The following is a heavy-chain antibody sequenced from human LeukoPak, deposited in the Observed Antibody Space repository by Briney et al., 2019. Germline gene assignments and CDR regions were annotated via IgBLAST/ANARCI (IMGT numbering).Heavy chain of an antibody. V-gene: IGHV3-53*01. CDR2: IYSGGST. J-gene: IGHJ4*02. CDR3: ARGWTSGDHFDY. Sequence: PGGSLRLSCAASGFTVSSNYMNWVRQAPGKGPEWVSVIYSGGSTFYSDSVKGRFTISRDSSKNTLYLHMNSLRAEDTAVYYCARGWTSGDHFDYWGQGTLVTVSS. CDR1: GFTVSSNY. D-gene: IGHD3/OR15-3a*01.